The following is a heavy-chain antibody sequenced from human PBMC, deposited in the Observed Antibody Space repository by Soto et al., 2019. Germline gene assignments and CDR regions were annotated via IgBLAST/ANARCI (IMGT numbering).Heavy chain of an antibody. V-gene: IGHV4-4*02. CDR3: SRVSRLEYGGMDV. Sequence: QVQLQESGPGLVKPSGTLSLTCAVSGGAISSSNWWSWVRQPPGKWLEWIGEIYHRGSTNYRPSLKSRVTISVDQSNNQLSLKLIYVTAEDTAVFFCSRVSRLEYGGMDVWGQLTTVPV. CDR2: IYHRGST. J-gene: IGHJ6*02. D-gene: IGHD3-3*01. CDR1: GGAISSSNW.